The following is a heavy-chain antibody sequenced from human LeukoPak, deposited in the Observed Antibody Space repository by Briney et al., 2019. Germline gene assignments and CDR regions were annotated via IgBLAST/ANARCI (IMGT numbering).Heavy chain of an antibody. J-gene: IGHJ4*02. CDR1: GFSFSTYW. Sequence: GGSLRLSCAASGFSFSTYWMHWVRQAPGKGLVWVSHINSDGRNTTYADSVTGRFTISRDNAKNTLYLQMNSLRAENTAVYYCARVLAQQQGYWGQGTLVTVSS. CDR2: INSDGRNT. CDR3: ARVLAQQQGY. D-gene: IGHD6-13*01. V-gene: IGHV3-74*01.